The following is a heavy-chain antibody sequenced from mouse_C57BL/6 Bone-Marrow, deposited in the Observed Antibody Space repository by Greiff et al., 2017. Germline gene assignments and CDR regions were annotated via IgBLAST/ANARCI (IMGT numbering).Heavy chain of an antibody. CDR2: LYPGDGDT. J-gene: IGHJ2*01. CDR3: ARGIEGITTVPYFDY. V-gene: IGHV1-80*01. CDR1: GYAFSSYW. D-gene: IGHD1-1*01. Sequence: QVHVKQSGAELVKPGASVKISCKASGYAFSSYWMNWVKQRPGKGLEWIGQLYPGDGDTNYNGKFKGKATLTADKSSSPAYMQLSSLTSEDSAVYFCARGIEGITTVPYFDYWGQGTTRTVSS.